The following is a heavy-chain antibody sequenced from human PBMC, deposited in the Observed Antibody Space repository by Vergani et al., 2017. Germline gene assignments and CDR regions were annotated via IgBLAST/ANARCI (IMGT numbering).Heavy chain of an antibody. D-gene: IGHD3-3*01. CDR3: AKAPRYYDFWSGYHYFDY. CDR2: ISWNSGSI. Sequence: EVQLVESGGGLVQPGRSLRLSCAASGFTFDDYAMHWVRQAPGKGLEWVSGISWNSGSIGYADSVKGRFTISRDNAKNSLYLQMNSLRAEDAALYYCAKAPRYYDFWSGYHYFDYWGQGTLVTVSS. J-gene: IGHJ4*02. V-gene: IGHV3-9*01. CDR1: GFTFDDYA.